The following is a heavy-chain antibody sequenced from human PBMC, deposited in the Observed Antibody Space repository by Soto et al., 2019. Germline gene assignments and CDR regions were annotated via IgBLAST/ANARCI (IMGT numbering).Heavy chain of an antibody. Sequence: PGESVKIACXGSGYSFTRYWIGWVRQMRGKGLQWMGIIYPGDSDTRYSPSFQGQVTISADKSISTAYLQWSSLNAADTAMYYCARNKLAVAGHYYYYYGMDVWGQGTTVTVS. CDR2: IYPGDSDT. CDR1: GYSFTRYW. V-gene: IGHV5-51*03. D-gene: IGHD6-19*01. CDR3: ARNKLAVAGHYYYYYGMDV. J-gene: IGHJ6*02.